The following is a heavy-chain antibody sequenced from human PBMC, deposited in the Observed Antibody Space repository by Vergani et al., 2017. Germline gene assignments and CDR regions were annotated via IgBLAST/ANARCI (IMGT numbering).Heavy chain of an antibody. CDR3: AKHFRGWGIDY. V-gene: IGHV3-30*02. CDR1: GFTLSNYD. D-gene: IGHD3-16*01. J-gene: IGHJ4*02. Sequence: QVQLVESGGGVVQRGGSLRLSCATSGFTLSNYDMQWIRQGPGKGLEFVAFIQFDGSTQYYAHSVKGRFTLSRDFSKNTLYLQMNSLRTDDTATYYCAKHFRGWGIDYWGQGTQVIVSS. CDR2: IQFDGSTQ.